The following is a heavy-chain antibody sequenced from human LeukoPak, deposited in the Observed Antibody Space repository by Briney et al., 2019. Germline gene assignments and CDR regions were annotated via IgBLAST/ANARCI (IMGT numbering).Heavy chain of an antibody. V-gene: IGHV3-21*01. Sequence: PGGSLRLSCAASGFTFSDYSMNWVRQAPGKGLEWVSSITSSSRYIYYADSVKGRFTISRDDARSSLYLQMNSLRAEDTAVYYCARYCSGGSCYQLMERQGYWGQGTLVTVSS. CDR2: ITSSSRYI. CDR3: ARYCSGGSCYQLMERQGY. CDR1: GFTFSDYS. D-gene: IGHD2-15*01. J-gene: IGHJ4*02.